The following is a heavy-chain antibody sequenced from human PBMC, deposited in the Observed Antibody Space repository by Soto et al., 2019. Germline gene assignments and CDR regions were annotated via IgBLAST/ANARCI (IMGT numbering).Heavy chain of an antibody. Sequence: GGSLRLSCAASGFTFSSYAMSWVRQAPGKGLEWVSAISGSGGSTYYADSVKGRFTISRDNSKNTLYLQMNSLRAEDTAVYYCAKSGYSSGWYPSVGYFDYWGQGTLVTVSS. CDR1: GFTFSSYA. D-gene: IGHD6-19*01. V-gene: IGHV3-23*01. J-gene: IGHJ4*02. CDR3: AKSGYSSGWYPSVGYFDY. CDR2: ISGSGGST.